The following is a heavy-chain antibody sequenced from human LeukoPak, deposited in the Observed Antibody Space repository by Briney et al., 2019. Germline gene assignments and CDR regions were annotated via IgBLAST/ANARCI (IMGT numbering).Heavy chain of an antibody. CDR2: INPNINGT. Sequence: ASVKVSCKASGYTFTGYYIHWVRQAPGQGLEWMGWINPNINGTNYAQKFQGRVTMTGDRSISTAYMELSRLRSDDTAVYYCARDSGSYYYDYWGQGTLVTVSS. J-gene: IGHJ4*02. CDR1: GYTFTGYY. CDR3: ARDSGSYYYDY. V-gene: IGHV1-2*02. D-gene: IGHD1-26*01.